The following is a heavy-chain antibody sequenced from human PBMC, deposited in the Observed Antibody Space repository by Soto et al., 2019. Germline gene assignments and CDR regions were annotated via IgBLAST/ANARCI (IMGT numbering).Heavy chain of an antibody. CDR2: IWYDGSKK. V-gene: IGHV3-33*01. J-gene: IGHJ4*02. D-gene: IGHD1-26*01. CDR1: GFTFSTYG. Sequence: PGGSLRLSCAASGFTFSTYGMHWVRQAPGKGLEWVAVIWYDGSKKYYADSVKGRFTIYRDNSKNTLYLQMNSLRAEETAVYYCARDGRGSTHKFDYWGQGNLVTVSS. CDR3: ARDGRGSTHKFDY.